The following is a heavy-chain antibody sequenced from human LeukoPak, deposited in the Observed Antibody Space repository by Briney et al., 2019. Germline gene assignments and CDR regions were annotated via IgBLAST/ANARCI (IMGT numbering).Heavy chain of an antibody. CDR2: IIPIFGTA. Sequence: GASVKVSCKASGGTFSSYAISWVRQAPGQGLEWMGGIIPIFGTANYAQKLQGRVTITADESTSTAYMELSSLRSEDTAVYYCARHTTEKSGVPLGTFDPWGQGTLVTVSS. V-gene: IGHV1-69*13. J-gene: IGHJ5*02. CDR3: ARHTTEKSGVPLGTFDP. D-gene: IGHD1-14*01. CDR1: GGTFSSYA.